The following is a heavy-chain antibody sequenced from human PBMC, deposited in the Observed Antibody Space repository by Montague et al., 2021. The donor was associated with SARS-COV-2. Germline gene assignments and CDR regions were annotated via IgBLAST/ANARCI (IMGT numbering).Heavy chain of an antibody. V-gene: IGHV3-23*01. J-gene: IGHJ4*02. CDR2: ISGGGDMT. CDR3: AKRPSGADN. Sequence: SLRLSCAASGFTFSSYGMFWVRQTPGKGLEWVSAISGGGDMTYYADSVKGRFTISRDNSKNTLYLQMNTPRAEDTAVYFCAKRPSGADNWSQGTLVTVSS. D-gene: IGHD1-26*01. CDR1: GFTFSSYG.